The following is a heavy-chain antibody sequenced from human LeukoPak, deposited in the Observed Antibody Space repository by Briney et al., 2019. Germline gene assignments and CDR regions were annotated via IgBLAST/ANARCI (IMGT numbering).Heavy chain of an antibody. D-gene: IGHD3-10*01. J-gene: IGHJ4*02. CDR1: GFIVSSNY. V-gene: IGHV3-53*01. CDR2: IYTDGST. CDR3: AGGVGDPLDFDY. Sequence: QPGGSLRLSCAASGFIVSSNYMNWVRQAPGKGLEWVSVIYTDGSTYYADSVKGRFTISRDISRNTVHLQMNSLRAGDTAVYYCAGGVGDPLDFDYWGQGTLVTVSS.